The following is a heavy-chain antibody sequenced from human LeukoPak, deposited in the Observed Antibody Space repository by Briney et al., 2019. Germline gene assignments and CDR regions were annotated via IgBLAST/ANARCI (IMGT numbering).Heavy chain of an antibody. J-gene: IGHJ4*02. CDR1: GYPFTDYY. Sequence: ASVRVSCKASGYPFTDYYMHWIRQARGQGLEWMGGTNPNTGDTNYPQKFQGRVTMTTDTSISTAYMDLSRLSSDHTAVYYCATLVRGSNSYYPYWGQGTLVTVSS. D-gene: IGHD3-10*01. CDR2: TNPNTGDT. V-gene: IGHV1-2*02. CDR3: ATLVRGSNSYYPY.